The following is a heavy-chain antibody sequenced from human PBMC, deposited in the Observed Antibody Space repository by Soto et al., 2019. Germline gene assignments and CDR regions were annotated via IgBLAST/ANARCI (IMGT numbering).Heavy chain of an antibody. CDR1: GGSISSSNW. CDR2: IYHSVST. J-gene: IGHJ6*02. CDR3: ASYYSSSWQHYYYGMDV. D-gene: IGHD6-13*01. V-gene: IGHV4-4*02. Sequence: QVQLQASCPGLVKPSGTLSLTCAVSGGSISSSNWWSCVRQPPGKGLEWIGEIYHSVSTNYNPSLKGRVTRSVDKSKNQFSLKLSSVTSADTAVHYCASYYSSSWQHYYYGMDVWGQGTTVTVFS.